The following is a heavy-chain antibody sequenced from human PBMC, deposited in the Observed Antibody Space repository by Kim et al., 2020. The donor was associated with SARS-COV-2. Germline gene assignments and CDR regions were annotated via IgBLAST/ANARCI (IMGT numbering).Heavy chain of an antibody. V-gene: IGHV3-21*01. D-gene: IGHD3-22*01. Sequence: YYADSVKGRFTISRDNAKNSLYLQMNSLRAEDTAVYYCARRSDSSGPIDYWGQGTLVTVSS. J-gene: IGHJ4*02. CDR3: ARRSDSSGPIDY.